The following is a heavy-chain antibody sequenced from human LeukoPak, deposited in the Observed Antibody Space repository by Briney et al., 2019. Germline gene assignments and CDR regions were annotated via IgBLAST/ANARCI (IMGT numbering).Heavy chain of an antibody. J-gene: IGHJ5*02. Sequence: SVKVSCKASGYTFTSYDINWVRQATGQGLEWMGRIIPILGIANYAQKFQGRVTITADKSTSTAYMELSSLRSEDTAVYYCARDFVVPAAANWFDPWGQGTLVTVSS. CDR1: GYTFTSYD. CDR3: ARDFVVPAAANWFDP. D-gene: IGHD2-2*01. CDR2: IIPILGIA. V-gene: IGHV1-69*04.